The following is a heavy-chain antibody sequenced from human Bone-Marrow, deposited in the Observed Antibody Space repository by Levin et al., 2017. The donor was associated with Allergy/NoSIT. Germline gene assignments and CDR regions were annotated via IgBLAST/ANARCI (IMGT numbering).Heavy chain of an antibody. CDR1: GGSVSSGSYY. Sequence: SETLSLTCTVSGGSVSSGSYYWTWIRQPAAKGLELVGRIYTSGSPDYNPSLKSRVTISVDTSKNQFSLKLSSVTAADTAVYYCARARGYGDYMDVWGKGTTVTVSS. J-gene: IGHJ6*03. D-gene: IGHD5-12*01. CDR3: ARARGYGDYMDV. CDR2: IYTSGSP. V-gene: IGHV4-61*02.